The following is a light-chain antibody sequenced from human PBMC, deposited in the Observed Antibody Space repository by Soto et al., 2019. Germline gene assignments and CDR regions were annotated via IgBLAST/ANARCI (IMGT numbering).Light chain of an antibody. J-gene: IGKJ1*01. CDR3: QYYGTYPWA. CDR1: QSISNY. CDR2: KAS. Sequence: DIQMTQSPATLSASVGDRVTITCRASQSISNYLAWFQQKPGRALKLLVSKASALENGVSSRFSASGSGTEFTLTISSLQPDDFATYYCQYYGTYPWAFGQGTKVDIK. V-gene: IGKV1-5*03.